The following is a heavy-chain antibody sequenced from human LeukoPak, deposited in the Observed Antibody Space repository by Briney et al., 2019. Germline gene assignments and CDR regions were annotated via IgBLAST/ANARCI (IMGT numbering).Heavy chain of an antibody. Sequence: ASVKVSCKASGYTFTSYGISWVRQAPGQGLEWMGWISAYNGNTNYAQKLQGRVTMTTDTSTSTAYMELRSLRSDDTAVYYCARDSLDYYDSSGLVYWGQGTLVTVSS. CDR3: ARDSLDYYDSSGLVY. V-gene: IGHV1-18*01. CDR2: ISAYNGNT. D-gene: IGHD3-22*01. CDR1: GYTFTSYG. J-gene: IGHJ4*02.